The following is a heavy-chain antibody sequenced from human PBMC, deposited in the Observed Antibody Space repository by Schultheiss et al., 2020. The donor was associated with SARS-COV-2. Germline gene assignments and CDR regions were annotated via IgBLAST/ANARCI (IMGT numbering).Heavy chain of an antibody. CDR1: GFTFSSYA. CDR2: IASKTEGGAT. CDR3: THYSSGWW. D-gene: IGHD6-19*01. Sequence: GGSLRLSCAASGFTFSSYAMSWVRQAPGKGPEWVGRIASKTEGGATDYAAPVKGRFTIARDDSENRLYLHMNNLKTEDTAVYYCTHYSSGWWWGQGTLVTVSS. V-gene: IGHV3-15*04. J-gene: IGHJ4*02.